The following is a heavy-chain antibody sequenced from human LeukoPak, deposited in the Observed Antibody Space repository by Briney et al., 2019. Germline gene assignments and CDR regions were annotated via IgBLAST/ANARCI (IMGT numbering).Heavy chain of an antibody. Sequence: PSVTLSLTCTVSGGSISSYYWSWLRQPPGKGREWSGYIYYSERTNYNPSLTRRVTISVDTSKNQFSLKLSSVTAADTAVYYCARNTYYYGSGTYYYYGMDVWGQGTTVTVSS. V-gene: IGHV4-59*01. CDR2: IYYSERT. D-gene: IGHD3-10*01. CDR1: GGSISSYY. CDR3: ARNTYYYGSGTYYYYGMDV. J-gene: IGHJ6*02.